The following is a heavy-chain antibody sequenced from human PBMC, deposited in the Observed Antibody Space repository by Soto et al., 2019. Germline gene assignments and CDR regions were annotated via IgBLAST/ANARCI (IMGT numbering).Heavy chain of an antibody. CDR1: GFTFSNYG. J-gene: IGHJ4*02. D-gene: IGHD1-26*01. V-gene: IGHV3-30*18. CDR2: ISDDGDKR. CDR3: AKARVRKAGANSFEY. Sequence: PWGSLTLSCVGSGFTFSNYGMHWVRQPPGKGLEWVALISDDGDKRYYADSVRGRLIISRDNSKDTLYLQMNSLGPDDTAVYFCAKARVRKAGANSFEYWGQGTTVTVSP.